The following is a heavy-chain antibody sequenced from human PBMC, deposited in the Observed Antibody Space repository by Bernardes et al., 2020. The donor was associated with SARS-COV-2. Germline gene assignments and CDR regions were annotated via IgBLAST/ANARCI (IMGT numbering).Heavy chain of an antibody. Sequence: GGSLRLSCEASGITFSSFWMHWVRQSPGKGLIWVSRMSGDGSGTTYADSVKGRFTISRDNSRNTLYLQMNSLTPEDSGLYYCAGTSTTCCDHWGQGTLVTVSS. J-gene: IGHJ4*02. CDR1: GITFSSFW. D-gene: IGHD2-2*01. CDR3: AGTSTTCCDH. V-gene: IGHV3-74*01. CDR2: MSGDGSGT.